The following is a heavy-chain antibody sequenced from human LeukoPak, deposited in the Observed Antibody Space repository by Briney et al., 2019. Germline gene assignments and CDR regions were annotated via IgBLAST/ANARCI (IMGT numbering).Heavy chain of an antibody. CDR3: ARDPYSGSYGNYYYYFMGV. Sequence: GGSLRLSCAASGFTFSSYNMNWVRQAPGKGLEWVSSITSGSSYIYYADSVKGRFTISRANAKNSVYLQMHSLRAEDTAVYYCARDPYSGSYGNYYYYFMGVWGKGTTVTISS. J-gene: IGHJ6*03. D-gene: IGHD1-26*01. V-gene: IGHV3-21*01. CDR2: ITSGSSYI. CDR1: GFTFSSYN.